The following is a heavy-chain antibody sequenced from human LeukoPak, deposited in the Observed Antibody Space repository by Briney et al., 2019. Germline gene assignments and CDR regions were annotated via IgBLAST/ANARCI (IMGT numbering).Heavy chain of an antibody. V-gene: IGHV4-59*01. CDR2: ISYTGSA. CDR3: ARDKQPGDY. Sequence: SETLSLTCTGSGGSISGYYWNWIRQRPGKGLEWIGDISYTGSAAYNPSLKSRVTISVHTSKNQFSLKLTSLTAADTAVYYCARDKQPGDYWGQGTLVTVSS. D-gene: IGHD5-18*01. J-gene: IGHJ4*02. CDR1: GGSISGYY.